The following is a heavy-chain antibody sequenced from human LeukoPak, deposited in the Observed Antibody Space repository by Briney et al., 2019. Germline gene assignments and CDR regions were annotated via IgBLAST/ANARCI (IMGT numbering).Heavy chain of an antibody. CDR1: GLTFSSHW. V-gene: IGHV3-74*01. CDR3: VRLKWDPSSGLAY. D-gene: IGHD3-22*01. CDR2: IKSDGSIT. Sequence: GGSLRLSCAASGLTFSSHWMHWVRQAPGKGLVWVSRIKSDGSITNYGDSVEGRFTISRDNAKNALYLQMNSLRVEDTAVYYCVRLKWDPSSGLAYWGQGTLVTVSS. J-gene: IGHJ4*02.